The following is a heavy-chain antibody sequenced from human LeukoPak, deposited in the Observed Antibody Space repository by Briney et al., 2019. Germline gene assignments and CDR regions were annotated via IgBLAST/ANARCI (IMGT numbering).Heavy chain of an antibody. V-gene: IGHV1-2*06. Sequence: GASVKVSCKASGYTFIGYYMHWVRQASGQGLGWMGRINPNSGGTNYAHKFEGRVTITSDTSISTAYMELSRLRSDDTAGYYCARGGYYYDSSGYYYGIDYWGQGTLVTVSS. CDR3: ARGGYYYDSSGYYYGIDY. CDR2: INPNSGGT. D-gene: IGHD3-22*01. CDR1: GYTFIGYY. J-gene: IGHJ4*02.